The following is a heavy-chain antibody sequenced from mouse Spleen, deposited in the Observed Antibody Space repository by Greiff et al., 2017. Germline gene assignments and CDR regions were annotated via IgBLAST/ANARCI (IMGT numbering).Heavy chain of an antibody. J-gene: IGHJ4*01. CDR3: ARLYYDYFMDY. D-gene: IGHD2-4*01. Sequence: EVQVVESGGGLVKPGGSLKLSCAASGFTFSDYGMHWVRQAPEKGLEWVAYISSGSSTIYYADTVKGRFTISRDNAKNTLFLQMTSLRSEDTAMYYCARLYYDYFMDYWGQGTSVTVSS. CDR1: GFTFSDYG. CDR2: ISSGSSTI. V-gene: IGHV5-17*01.